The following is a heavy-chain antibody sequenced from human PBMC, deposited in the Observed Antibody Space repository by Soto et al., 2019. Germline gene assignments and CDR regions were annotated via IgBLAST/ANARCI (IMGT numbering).Heavy chain of an antibody. D-gene: IGHD2-15*01. CDR2: IIPILGIA. CDR1: GGTFSSYT. V-gene: IGHV1-69*04. CDR3: ARDCVVVVVAATRVAIRNGWFDP. J-gene: IGHJ5*02. Sequence: SVKVSCKASGGTFSSYTISWVRQAPGQGLEWMGRIIPILGIANYAQKFQGRVTITADKSTSTAYMELSSLRSEDTAVYYCARDCVVVVVAATRVAIRNGWFDPWGQ.